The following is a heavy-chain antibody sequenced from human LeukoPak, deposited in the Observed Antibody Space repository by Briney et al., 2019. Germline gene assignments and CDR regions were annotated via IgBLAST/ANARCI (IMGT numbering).Heavy chain of an antibody. J-gene: IGHJ3*02. D-gene: IGHD1-26*01. V-gene: IGHV3-23*01. CDR3: ARGGSYLSAFDI. CDR1: GFTFSSHG. CDR2: ISGSGGST. Sequence: GGSLRLSCAASGFTFSSHGMSWVRQASGKGLEWVLAISGSGGSTYYADSVKGRFTTSRDNSKNTLYLQMNSLRAEDTAVYYCARGGSYLSAFDIWGQGTMVTVSS.